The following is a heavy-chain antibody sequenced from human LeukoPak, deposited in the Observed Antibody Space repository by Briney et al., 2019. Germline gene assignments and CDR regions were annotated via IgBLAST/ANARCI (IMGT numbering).Heavy chain of an antibody. D-gene: IGHD3-22*01. CDR1: GGSISSYY. CDR3: AREGYDSSGYYSGFDY. V-gene: IGHV4-59*01. J-gene: IGHJ4*02. CDR2: IYYSGST. Sequence: SSETLSLTCTVSGGSISSYYWSWIRQPPGKGLEWIGYIYYSGSTNYNPSLKSRVTISVDTSKNQFSLKLSSVTAADTAVYYCAREGYDSSGYYSGFDYWGQGTLVTVSS.